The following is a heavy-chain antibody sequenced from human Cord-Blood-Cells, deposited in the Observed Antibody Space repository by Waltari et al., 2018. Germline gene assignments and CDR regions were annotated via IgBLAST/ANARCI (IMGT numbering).Heavy chain of an antibody. V-gene: IGHV1-69*01. CDR3: ARDLTYSGSYYWFDP. D-gene: IGHD1-26*01. CDR2: IIPIFGTA. J-gene: IGHJ5*02. CDR1: GGTLSSYA. Sequence: VQLVQSGAEVKKPGSSVKVSCKDSGGTLSSYAISWARPALGQGLEWMGGIIPIFGTANYAQKFQGRVTITADESTSTAYMELSSLRSEDTAVYYCARDLTYSGSYYWFDPWGQGTLVTVSS.